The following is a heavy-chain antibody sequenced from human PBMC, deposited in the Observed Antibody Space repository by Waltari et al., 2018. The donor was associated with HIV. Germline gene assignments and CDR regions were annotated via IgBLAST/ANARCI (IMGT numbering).Heavy chain of an antibody. V-gene: IGHV3-7*01. CDR3: ARFFLGRPELVFDY. Sequence: VQLVPSGGGVVRSGGSLPVASAASVVTFTTSCKSWIRQAPGKGLEWGVKRKGDGSEKYYVDSLEGRFTISRDNAENSVYLQMNSLGAEDTAVYYCARFFLGRPELVFDYWGQGTLVTVSS. CDR2: RKGDGSEK. D-gene: IGHD1-7*01. CDR1: VVTFTTSC. J-gene: IGHJ4*02.